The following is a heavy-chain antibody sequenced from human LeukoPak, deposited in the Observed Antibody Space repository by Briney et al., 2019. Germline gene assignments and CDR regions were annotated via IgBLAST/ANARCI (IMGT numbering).Heavy chain of an antibody. CDR2: IIPIFGTA. D-gene: IGHD3-10*01. V-gene: IGHV1-69*05. Sequence: VASVKVSCKASGGTFGSYAISWVRQAPGQGLEWMGRIIPIFGTANYAQKFQGRVTITTDESTSTAYMELSSLRSEGTAVYYCAGVFGRPLAYAFDIWGQGTMVTVSS. CDR3: AGVFGRPLAYAFDI. CDR1: GGTFGSYA. J-gene: IGHJ3*02.